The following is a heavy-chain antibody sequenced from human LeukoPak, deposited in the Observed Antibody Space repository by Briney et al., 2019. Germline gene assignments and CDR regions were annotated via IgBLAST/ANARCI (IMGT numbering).Heavy chain of an antibody. CDR1: GFTFSSYW. D-gene: IGHD6-19*01. CDR3: ARDYRRWLVRGAFDI. J-gene: IGHJ3*02. Sequence: PGGSLRLSCAASGFTFSSYWMSWVRQAPGKGLEWVANIKQDGSEKYYVDSVKGRFTISRDNAKNSLYLQMNSLRAEDTAVYYCARDYRRWLVRGAFDIWGQGTMVTVSS. CDR2: IKQDGSEK. V-gene: IGHV3-7*01.